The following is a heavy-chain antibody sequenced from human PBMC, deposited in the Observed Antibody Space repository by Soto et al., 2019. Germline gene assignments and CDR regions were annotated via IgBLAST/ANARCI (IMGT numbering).Heavy chain of an antibody. CDR2: IFNSGTT. J-gene: IGHJ4*02. CDR1: GASTVSHYH. Sequence: SETLSLTCSVSGASTVSHYHWTWIRQPPGKGLEWMGYIFNSGTTFHNPSLTSRLSISMDTSGNHFSLELRSVTAADTAVYYCALAMGPTTGLDYWGQGTLVTFSS. V-gene: IGHV4-31*02. CDR3: ALAMGPTTGLDY. D-gene: IGHD1-26*01.